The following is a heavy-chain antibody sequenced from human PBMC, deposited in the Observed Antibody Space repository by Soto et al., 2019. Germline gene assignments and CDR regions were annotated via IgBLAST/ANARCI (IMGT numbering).Heavy chain of an antibody. J-gene: IGHJ6*02. D-gene: IGHD2-2*02. V-gene: IGHV1-69*13. CDR2: IIPIFGTA. CDR1: GGTFSSYA. CDR3: ARGIVVVPAAIFRYYGMDV. Sequence: SVKVSCKASGGTFSSYAISWVRQAPGQGLEWMGGIIPIFGTANYAQKFQGRVTITADESTSTAYMELSSLRSEDTAVYYCARGIVVVPAAIFRYYGMDVWGQGTTVTVSS.